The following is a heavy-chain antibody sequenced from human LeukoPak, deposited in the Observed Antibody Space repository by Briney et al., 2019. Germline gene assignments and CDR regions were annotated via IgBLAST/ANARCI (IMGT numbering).Heavy chain of an antibody. CDR3: ARTKRHEMVVVTAYGLFDY. J-gene: IGHJ4*02. D-gene: IGHD3-22*01. CDR1: GYTFTGYY. CDR2: INPNSGGT. V-gene: IGHV1-2*06. Sequence: GASVKVSCKASGYTFTGYYLHWVRQAPGQGLEWMGRINPNSGGTNYAQKFQGRVTMTRDTSISTAYMELSRLRSDDTAVYYCARTKRHEMVVVTAYGLFDYWGQGTLVTVSS.